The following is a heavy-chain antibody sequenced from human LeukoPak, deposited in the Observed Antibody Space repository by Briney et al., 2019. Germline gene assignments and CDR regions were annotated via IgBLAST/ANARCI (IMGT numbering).Heavy chain of an antibody. CDR2: ISSSSSYI. Sequence: GGSLRLSCAASGFTFSSYSMNWVRQAPGKGLEWVSSISSSSSYIYYADLVKGRFTISRDNAKNLLYLQMNSMRAEDTAVYCCARPWRLGEFGLDAKDAFDIWGEGTMVTVSS. CDR3: ARPWRLGEFGLDAKDAFDI. J-gene: IGHJ3*02. CDR1: GFTFSSYS. V-gene: IGHV3-21*01. D-gene: IGHD3-10*01.